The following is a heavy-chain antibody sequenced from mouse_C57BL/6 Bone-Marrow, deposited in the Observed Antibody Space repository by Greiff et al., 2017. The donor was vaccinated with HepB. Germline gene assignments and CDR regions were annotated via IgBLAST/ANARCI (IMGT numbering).Heavy chain of an antibody. CDR3: ARASEPKVWYFDV. CDR2: INPGSGGT. V-gene: IGHV1-54*01. CDR1: GYAFTNYL. D-gene: IGHD6-5*01. J-gene: IGHJ1*03. Sequence: VQLQQSGAELVRPGTSVKVSCKASGYAFTNYLIEWVKQRPGQGLEWIGVINPGSGGTNYNEKFKGKATLTADKSSSTAYMQLSSLTSEDSAVYFCARASEPKVWYFDVWGTGTTVTVSS.